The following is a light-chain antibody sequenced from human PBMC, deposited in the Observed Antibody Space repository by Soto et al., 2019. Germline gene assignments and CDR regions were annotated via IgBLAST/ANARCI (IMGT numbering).Light chain of an antibody. CDR2: ENN. J-gene: IGLJ1*01. CDR3: QSYDSSLGGYV. Sequence: QSVLTQPPSVSEAPGQRVTISCTGSSSNIGAGYEAHWYQQVPGTAPKLLIYENNNRPSGVPDRSSGSKAGTSASLAITGLQTEDEAEYYCQSYDSSLGGYVFGTGTKLTVL. CDR1: SSNIGAGYE. V-gene: IGLV1-40*01.